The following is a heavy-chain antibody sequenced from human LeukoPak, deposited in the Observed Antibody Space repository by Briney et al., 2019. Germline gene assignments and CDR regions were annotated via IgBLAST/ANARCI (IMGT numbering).Heavy chain of an antibody. CDR3: ARDGSAASDY. Sequence: PGWSLSLSCAASGFIFSEYYMSWFRQAAGKGLEWVSYISTDGSYTNYADSVKGRFTISRDNAKNSLYLQMSSVRAEDTAVYYCARDGSAASDYWGQGSLVTVSS. V-gene: IGHV3-11*05. D-gene: IGHD6-13*01. CDR1: GFIFSEYY. J-gene: IGHJ4*02. CDR2: ISTDGSYT.